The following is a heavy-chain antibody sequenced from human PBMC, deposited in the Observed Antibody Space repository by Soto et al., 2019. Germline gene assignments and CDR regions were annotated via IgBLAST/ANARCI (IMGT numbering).Heavy chain of an antibody. Sequence: SETLSLTCAVYGGSFSGYYWSWIRQPPGKGLEWIGEINHSGSTNYNPSLKSRVTISVDTSKNQFSLKLSSVTAADTAVYYCARGTTVTIDYWGQGTLVTVSS. V-gene: IGHV4-34*01. CDR2: INHSGST. D-gene: IGHD4-17*01. J-gene: IGHJ4*02. CDR3: ARGTTVTIDY. CDR1: GGSFSGYY.